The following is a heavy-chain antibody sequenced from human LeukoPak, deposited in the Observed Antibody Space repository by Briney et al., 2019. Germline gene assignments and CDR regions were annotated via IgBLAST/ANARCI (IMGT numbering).Heavy chain of an antibody. CDR1: GFTFSNAW. V-gene: IGHV3-15*01. Sequence: GGSLRLSCAAPGFTFSNAWMSWVRQAPGKGLEWVGRIKSKTDGGTTDYAAPVKGRFTISRDHSKNTLYLQMNSLKTEHPAVYYCTTGSLVVVPGVHYWGQGTLVTVSS. D-gene: IGHD3-22*01. CDR2: IKSKTDGGTT. CDR3: TTGSLVVVPGVHY. J-gene: IGHJ4*02.